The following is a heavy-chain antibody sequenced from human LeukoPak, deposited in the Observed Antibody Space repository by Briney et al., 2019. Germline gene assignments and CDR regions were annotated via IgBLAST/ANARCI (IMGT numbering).Heavy chain of an antibody. CDR1: GFTFSDYY. D-gene: IGHD2-21*02. CDR3: ARDLLSGDCLDY. Sequence: GGSLRLSCAASGFTFSDYYMSWIRQAPGKGLEWVSYISSSSSYTNCADSVKGRFTISRDNAKNSLYLQMNSLRAEDTAVYYCARDLLSGDCLDYWGQGTLVTVSS. CDR2: ISSSSSYT. J-gene: IGHJ4*02. V-gene: IGHV3-11*06.